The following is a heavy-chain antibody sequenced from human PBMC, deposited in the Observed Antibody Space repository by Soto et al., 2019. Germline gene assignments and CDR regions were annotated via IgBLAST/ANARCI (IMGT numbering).Heavy chain of an antibody. V-gene: IGHV4-39*01. Sequence: SVTLSLTCSLSCSSISSSSCNWGWNRQPPGTGLEWIGSIYYSGSTYYNPSLKSRVTISVDTSKNQFSLKLSSVTAADTAVYYCARRDILTGYYKAYYYYGMDVWGQGTTVT. J-gene: IGHJ6*02. CDR1: CSSISSSSCN. CDR2: IYYSGST. D-gene: IGHD3-9*01. CDR3: ARRDILTGYYKAYYYYGMDV.